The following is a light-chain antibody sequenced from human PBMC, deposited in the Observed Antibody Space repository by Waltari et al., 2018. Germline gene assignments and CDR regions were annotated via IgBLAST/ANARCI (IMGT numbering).Light chain of an antibody. CDR3: SSYAGSNTWV. Sequence: QAALTQPRPVSGSPGQSVTISCTGTSSDIGGYNYVSWYQQHPGTAPKLMIYEISKRPSGVSCRFSGCKSGDTASLTSSGLQAEDEADYYCSSYAGSNTWVFGGGTRLTVL. V-gene: IGLV2-11*01. J-gene: IGLJ2*01. CDR2: EIS. CDR1: SSDIGGYNY.